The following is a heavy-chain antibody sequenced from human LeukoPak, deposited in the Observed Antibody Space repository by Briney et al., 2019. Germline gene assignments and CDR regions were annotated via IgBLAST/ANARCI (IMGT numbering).Heavy chain of an antibody. Sequence: PGGSLRLSCAASGFTFSSYGMHWVRQAPGKGLEWVAVIWYDGSNKYYADSVKGRFTISRDNSKNTLYLQMNSLRAEDTAVYYCARGKRTKTYYYDRSLGTFDIWGQGTMVTVSS. V-gene: IGHV3-33*01. CDR3: ARGKRTKTYYYDRSLGTFDI. D-gene: IGHD3-22*01. J-gene: IGHJ3*02. CDR1: GFTFSSYG. CDR2: IWYDGSNK.